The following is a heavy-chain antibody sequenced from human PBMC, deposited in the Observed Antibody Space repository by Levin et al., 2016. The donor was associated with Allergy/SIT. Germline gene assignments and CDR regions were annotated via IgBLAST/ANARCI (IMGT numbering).Heavy chain of an antibody. V-gene: IGHV1-2*02. J-gene: IGHJ5*02. CDR2: MLPKNGDA. CDR1: GYTFTEYN. D-gene: IGHD2-21*02. CDR3: ASGLGTAHFDP. Sequence: ASVKVSCKASGYTFTEYNIHWARQAPGQGLEWMGWMLPKNGDANYAQNFRGRVTMTRDTSINTAYMELSGLTYDDTAIYYCASGLGTAHFDPWGQGSPVTVSS.